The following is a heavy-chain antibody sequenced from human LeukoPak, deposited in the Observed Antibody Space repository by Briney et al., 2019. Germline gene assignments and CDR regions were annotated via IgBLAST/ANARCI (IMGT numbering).Heavy chain of an antibody. CDR2: IYTSGST. D-gene: IGHD5-12*01. J-gene: IGHJ4*02. V-gene: IGHV4-4*09. CDR1: GGSISSYY. CDR3: ARQNSGYDFDYFDY. Sequence: SETLSLTCTVSGGSISSYYWSWIRQPPGKGLEWIGYIYTSGSTNYNPSLKSRVTISVDTSKNQFSLKLSSVTAADTAVYYCARQNSGYDFDYFDYWGQGTLVTASS.